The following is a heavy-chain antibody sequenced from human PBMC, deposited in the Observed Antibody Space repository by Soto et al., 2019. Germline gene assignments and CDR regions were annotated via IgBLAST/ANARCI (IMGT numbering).Heavy chain of an antibody. J-gene: IGHJ5*02. Sequence: QVQLVESGGGLVKPGGSLRLSCAASGFSFSDYYMSWIRQAPGKGLEWISYISNSGRTIYYADSLKGRFTISRDNAKNSLYLQTNSLRVDDTAMYYCARLPYPWGWFDPWGQGTLVTVSS. CDR2: ISNSGRTI. CDR1: GFSFSDYY. V-gene: IGHV3-11*01. CDR3: ARLPYPWGWFDP. D-gene: IGHD3-16*01.